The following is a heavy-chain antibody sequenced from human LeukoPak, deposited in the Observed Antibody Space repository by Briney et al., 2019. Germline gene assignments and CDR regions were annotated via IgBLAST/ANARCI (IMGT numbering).Heavy chain of an antibody. D-gene: IGHD5-18*01. CDR3: ARGGDTAMVFNWFDP. CDR2: IYSGGST. Sequence: GGSLRLSWAASGFTVSSNYMSWVRQAPGKGLEWVSVIYSGGSTYYADSVKGRFTISRDNSKNTLYLQMNSLRAEDTAVYYCARGGDTAMVFNWFDPWGQGTLVTVSS. V-gene: IGHV3-66*01. J-gene: IGHJ5*02. CDR1: GFTVSSNY.